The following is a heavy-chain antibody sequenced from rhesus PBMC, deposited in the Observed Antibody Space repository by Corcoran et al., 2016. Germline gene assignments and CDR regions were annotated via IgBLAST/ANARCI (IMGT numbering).Heavy chain of an antibody. Sequence: QVQLQESGPGVVKPSETLSLTCVVSGGSISDSYRWSWIRQPPGKGLEGIGYINVSYTNTNYNPSLKSRVTISKDTSKNQFALKLGSVTAADTAVYYCVRGTGLYGLDSWGQGVVVTVSS. CDR2: INVSYTNT. CDR3: VRGTGLYGLDS. V-gene: IGHV4S10*01. J-gene: IGHJ6*01. D-gene: IGHD2-15*01. CDR1: GGSISDSYR.